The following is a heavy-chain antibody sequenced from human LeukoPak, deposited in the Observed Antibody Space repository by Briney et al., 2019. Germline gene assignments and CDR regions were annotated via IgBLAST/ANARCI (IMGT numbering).Heavy chain of an antibody. V-gene: IGHV4-4*02. J-gene: IGHJ4*02. CDR1: GGSINNNNW. Sequence: SSETLSLTCAVAGGSINNNNWWSWVRPTPGQGLEWIGEIHHSGSTNYNPSLKGRVTISEDKSNNQFSLRLSSVTAADTAMYYCARHKVGSNTFDYWGQGTLVTVSS. CDR3: ARHKVGSNTFDY. CDR2: IHHSGST. D-gene: IGHD1-26*01.